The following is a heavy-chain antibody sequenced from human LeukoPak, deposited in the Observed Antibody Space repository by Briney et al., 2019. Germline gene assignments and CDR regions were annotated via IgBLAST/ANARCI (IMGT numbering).Heavy chain of an antibody. Sequence: SETLSLTCTVSGVSISASCWSWIRQSPGRGLEWVGYRCDDGRDLYNPSLRSRVSRVTISVDASEKQFSLSLRSVAAADTAMYYCARTTRVTPDGRAEYFEDWGQGTLVIVSS. J-gene: IGHJ1*01. CDR3: ARTTRVTPDGRAEYFED. V-gene: IGHV4-59*03. CDR1: GVSISASC. CDR2: RCDDGRD. D-gene: IGHD4-11*01.